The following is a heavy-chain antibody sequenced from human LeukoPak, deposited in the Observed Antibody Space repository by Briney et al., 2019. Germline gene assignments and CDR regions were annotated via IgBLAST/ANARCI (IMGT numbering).Heavy chain of an antibody. V-gene: IGHV3-23*01. D-gene: IGHD3-16*01. J-gene: IGHJ3*02. CDR1: GFTFSSYA. CDR2: ISGSGGST. Sequence: GGSLRLSCAASGFTFSSYAMSWVRQAPGKGLEWVSAISGSGGSTYYADSVKGRFTISRDNSKNTLYLQMNSLRAEDTALYYCARTLRGGSSAFDIWGQGTMVTVSS. CDR3: ARTLRGGSSAFDI.